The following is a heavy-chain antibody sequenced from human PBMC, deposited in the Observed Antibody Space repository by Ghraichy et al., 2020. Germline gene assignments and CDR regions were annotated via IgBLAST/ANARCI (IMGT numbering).Heavy chain of an antibody. CDR2: IYSGGST. J-gene: IGHJ4*02. CDR3: ARVEKLGWDYDY. CDR1: GFTVSSNY. Sequence: GGSLRLSCAASGFTVSSNYMSWVRQAPGKGLEWVSVIYSGGSTYYADSVKGRFTISRDNSKNTLYLQMNSLRAEDTAVYYCARVEKLGWDYDYWGQGTLVTVSS. V-gene: IGHV3-53*01. D-gene: IGHD5-24*01.